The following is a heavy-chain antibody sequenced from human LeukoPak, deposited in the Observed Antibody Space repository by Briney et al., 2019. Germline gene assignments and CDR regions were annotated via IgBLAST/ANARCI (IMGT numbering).Heavy chain of an antibody. Sequence: PSETLSLTCAVYGGSFSSYYWGWIRQPPGKGLEWIGSIYYSGNTYYNASLKSQVSISIDTSKNQFSLKLSSVTAADTAVYYCARIAVWYYDILTGYRYFDYWGQGTLVTVSS. D-gene: IGHD3-9*01. J-gene: IGHJ4*02. CDR1: GGSFSSYY. V-gene: IGHV4-39*07. CDR3: ARIAVWYYDILTGYRYFDY. CDR2: IYYSGNT.